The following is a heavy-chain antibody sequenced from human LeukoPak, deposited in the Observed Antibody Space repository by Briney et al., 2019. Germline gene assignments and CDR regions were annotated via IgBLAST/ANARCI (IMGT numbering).Heavy chain of an antibody. CDR1: GGSFSGHY. Sequence: PSEALSLTCAVYGGSFSGHYWSWIRQPPGQGLEWLAEINHGGSTSYSPSLKSRASISADKSKNQFSLRLTSVTAADTAVYYCASLVHYDFWSGYFRPSDAIDVWGQGTAVTVSS. CDR2: INHGGST. V-gene: IGHV4-34*01. D-gene: IGHD3-3*01. CDR3: ASLVHYDFWSGYFRPSDAIDV. J-gene: IGHJ3*01.